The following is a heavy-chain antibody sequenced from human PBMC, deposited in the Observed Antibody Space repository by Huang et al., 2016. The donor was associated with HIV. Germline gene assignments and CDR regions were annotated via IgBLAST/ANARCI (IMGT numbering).Heavy chain of an antibody. CDR2: ISNDGSRK. D-gene: IGHD4-17*01. CDR3: AKPSGDYEFFDF. Sequence: QVHLEESGGGVVQPGRPLRLSCTASGFMFSTFVIDWVRQGPGKRLGWVAGISNDGSRKYYVDSVKGRFTISRDNSKNIVYLQMNSLRPEDTAVYYCAKPSGDYEFFDFWGQGTVVTVSS. J-gene: IGHJ4*02. CDR1: GFMFSTFV. V-gene: IGHV3-30*18.